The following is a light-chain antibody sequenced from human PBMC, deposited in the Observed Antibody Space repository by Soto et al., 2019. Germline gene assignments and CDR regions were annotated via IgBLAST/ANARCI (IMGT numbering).Light chain of an antibody. V-gene: IGLV4-60*02. CDR1: SGHSSYI. CDR2: LGGSGSF. J-gene: IGLJ3*02. CDR3: ETWDSNTRV. Sequence: QPVLTQSSSASASLGSSVKLTCTLSSGHSSYIIAWHQQQPGKAPRYLMKLGGSGSFNKGSGVPDRFSGSSSGADRYLIISNLQFEDEADYYCETWDSNTRVFGGGTKLTVL.